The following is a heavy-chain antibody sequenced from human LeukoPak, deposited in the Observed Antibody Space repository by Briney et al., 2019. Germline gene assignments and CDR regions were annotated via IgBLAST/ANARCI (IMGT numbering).Heavy chain of an antibody. CDR3: VKGSGTNDYGMDT. J-gene: IGHJ6*02. CDR2: IVYDGSHQ. D-gene: IGHD3-10*01. Sequence: GGSLRLSCAASGFTFNRCGMHWVRQALGKGLEWVAVIVYDGSHQYYTDSVKGRFTISRDNSKNTVFLQMDSLRAEDTGVYYCVKGSGTNDYGMDTWGQGTTVTVPS. V-gene: IGHV3-30*18. CDR1: GFTFNRCG.